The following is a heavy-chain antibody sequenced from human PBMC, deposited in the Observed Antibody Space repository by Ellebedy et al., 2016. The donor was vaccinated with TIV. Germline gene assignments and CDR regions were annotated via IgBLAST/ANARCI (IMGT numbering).Heavy chain of an antibody. D-gene: IGHD6-13*01. CDR2: INPSGGST. Sequence: AASVKVSCKASGYTFTSYYMHWVRQAPGQGLEWMGIINPSGGSTSYAQKFQGRVTMTRDTSTSTVYMELSSLRSEASAVYYCARETSRYSRSWDSWGQGTLVTVSS. J-gene: IGHJ4*02. CDR3: ARETSRYSRSWDS. CDR1: GYTFTSYY. V-gene: IGHV1-46*01.